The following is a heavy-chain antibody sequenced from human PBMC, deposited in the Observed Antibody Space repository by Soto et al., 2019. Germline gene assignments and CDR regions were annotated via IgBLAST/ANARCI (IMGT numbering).Heavy chain of an antibody. CDR3: ARSPPGASYYYGMDV. CDR1: GYTFTGYY. Sequence: ASVKVSCKASGYTFTGYYMHWVRQAPGQGLEWMGWINPNSGGTNYAQKFQGWVTMTRDTSISTAYMELSRLRSDDTAVYYCARSPPGASYYYGMDVWGQGTTVTVYS. CDR2: INPNSGGT. V-gene: IGHV1-2*04. J-gene: IGHJ6*02.